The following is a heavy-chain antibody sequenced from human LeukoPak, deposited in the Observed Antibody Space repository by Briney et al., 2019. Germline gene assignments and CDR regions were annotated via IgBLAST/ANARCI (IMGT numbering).Heavy chain of an antibody. D-gene: IGHD3-16*01. V-gene: IGHV4-59*08. CDR1: GGSISGNY. Sequence: SETLSLTCTVSGGSISGNYWSWIRQPPGKGLEWIGYVYYSGGTNYNPSLKSRVTISVDTSKNQFSLKLNSVTAADTAVYYCARELNWGYLDYWGQGTLVTVSS. CDR2: VYYSGGT. CDR3: ARELNWGYLDY. J-gene: IGHJ4*02.